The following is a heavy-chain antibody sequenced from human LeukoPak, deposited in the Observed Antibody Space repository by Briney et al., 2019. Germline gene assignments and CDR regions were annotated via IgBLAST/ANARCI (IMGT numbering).Heavy chain of an antibody. Sequence: VGSLRLSCEASGFTFSSHWMSWVRQAPGKGLEWVAIIKQDGSEKDYVDSVTGRFTISRDNAKNSLYLQMNSLRDEDTAVYYCARDTSAWRYGMDVWGQGTKVTVSS. CDR1: GFTFSSHW. D-gene: IGHD6-19*01. V-gene: IGHV3-7*01. CDR3: ARDTSAWRYGMDV. J-gene: IGHJ6*02. CDR2: IKQDGSEK.